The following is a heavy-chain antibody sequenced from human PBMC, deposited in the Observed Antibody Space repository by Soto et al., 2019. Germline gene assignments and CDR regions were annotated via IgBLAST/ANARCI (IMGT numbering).Heavy chain of an antibody. Sequence: SQTLSLTFVISGDSVSSTSSTWNWIRQSSSRGLEWLGRTYYRSKWHSEYAVSVKSRMAVNPDTSKNQFSLQLTSVTPEDTAVYFCSSMDVWGQGTTVTVSS. CDR2: TYYRSKWHS. CDR1: GDSVSSTSST. V-gene: IGHV6-1*01. J-gene: IGHJ6*02. CDR3: SSMDV.